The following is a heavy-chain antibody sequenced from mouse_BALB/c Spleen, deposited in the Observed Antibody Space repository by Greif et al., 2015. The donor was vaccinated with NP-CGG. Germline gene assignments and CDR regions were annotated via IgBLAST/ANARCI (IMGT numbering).Heavy chain of an antibody. V-gene: IGHV1-7*01. Sequence: VQLQQSGAELAKPGASVKMSCKASGYTFTGYWMHWVKQRPGQGLEWIGYINPSTGYTEYNQKFKDKATLTADKSSSTAYMQLSSLTSEDSAVYYCARREVTTAYWGQGTLVTVSA. CDR2: INPSTGYT. CDR3: ARREVTTAY. D-gene: IGHD2-2*01. CDR1: GYTFTGYW. J-gene: IGHJ3*01.